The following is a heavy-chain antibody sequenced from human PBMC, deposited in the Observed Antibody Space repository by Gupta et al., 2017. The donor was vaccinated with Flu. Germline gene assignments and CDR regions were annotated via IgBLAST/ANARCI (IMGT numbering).Heavy chain of an antibody. D-gene: IGHD3-3*01. CDR1: GFTCRSYE. CDR2: ISSSGTIK. J-gene: IGHJ4*02. Sequence: CAASGFTCRSYEMNWVRQAPGKGLEWVSYISSSGTIKYYADSVKGRFTISRDNAKNSLHLQMNSLRAQDTAVYYCAGDFWSGSFDHWGQGTLVTVSS. V-gene: IGHV3-48*03. CDR3: AGDFWSGSFDH.